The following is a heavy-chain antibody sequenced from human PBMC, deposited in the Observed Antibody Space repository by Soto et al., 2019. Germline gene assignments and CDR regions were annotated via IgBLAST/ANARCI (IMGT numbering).Heavy chain of an antibody. D-gene: IGHD3-10*01. Sequence: SLRLSCAASGFTFSSYAMHWVRQAPGKGLEWVAVLSYDGSDKYHADSVKGRFTVSRDNSKNTLYLQMNNLRVEDTAVYYCAKWSGFGDLWGQGTLVTVSS. J-gene: IGHJ4*02. CDR3: AKWSGFGDL. CDR1: GFTFSSYA. V-gene: IGHV3-30-3*02. CDR2: LSYDGSDK.